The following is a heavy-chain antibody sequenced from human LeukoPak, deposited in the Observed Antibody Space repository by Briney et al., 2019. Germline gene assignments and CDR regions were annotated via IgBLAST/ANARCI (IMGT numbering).Heavy chain of an antibody. D-gene: IGHD3-10*01. V-gene: IGHV7-4-1*02. CDR2: INTNTGNP. CDR3: ARAGEWFYFNYHYMDV. CDR1: GYTFSNYA. J-gene: IGHJ6*03. Sequence: ASVKVSCKASGYTFSNYAMNWVRQAPGQGLEWMGWINTNTGNPTYAQGFTGRFVFSLDTSVTTAYLEISSLKAEDTALYYCARAGEWFYFNYHYMDVWGTGTTVTVSS.